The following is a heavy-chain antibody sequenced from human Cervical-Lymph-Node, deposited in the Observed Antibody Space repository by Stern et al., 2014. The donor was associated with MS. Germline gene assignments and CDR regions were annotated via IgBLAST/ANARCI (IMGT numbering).Heavy chain of an antibody. CDR3: ARSAEDSYYDTGVQHFDH. CDR1: GFTFSSHS. CDR2: ISSRSRYI. J-gene: IGHJ4*02. D-gene: IGHD3-22*01. Sequence: EVHLVESGGGLVKPGGSLRLSCAASGFTFSSHSMNWVRQAPGQGLGWVSSISSRSRYISYADSVKGRFTISRDNANNSLYLQMNSLRVEDTAVYYCARSAEDSYYDTGVQHFDHWGQGTLVTVSS. V-gene: IGHV3-21*01.